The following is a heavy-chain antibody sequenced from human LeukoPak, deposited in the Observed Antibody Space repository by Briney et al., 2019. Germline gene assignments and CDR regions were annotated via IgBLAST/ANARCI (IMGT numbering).Heavy chain of an antibody. D-gene: IGHD2-21*02. CDR2: ISSSSSYI. CDR1: GFTFSSYS. J-gene: IGHJ4*02. CDR3: ARGCGGDCYPPDY. Sequence: GGSLRLSCAASGFTFSSYSMNWVRQAPGKGLEWVSSISSSSSYIYYADSVKGRFTISRDNAKNSLHLQMNSLRAEDTAVYYCARGCGGDCYPPDYWGQGTLVTVSS. V-gene: IGHV3-21*01.